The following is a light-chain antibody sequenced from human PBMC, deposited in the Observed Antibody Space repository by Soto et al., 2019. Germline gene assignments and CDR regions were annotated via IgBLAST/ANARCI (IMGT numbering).Light chain of an antibody. CDR1: SSDVGGFTY. Sequence: QSALTQPASVSGSPGQSITISCTGTSSDVGGFTYVSWYQQHPGKAPKLLIYEVTNRPSGVSNRFSGSKSGNTASLTISGLQAGDGADYYCRSYTTRNTLRGGFGGGTKLTVL. CDR3: RSYTTRNTLRGG. V-gene: IGLV2-14*01. J-gene: IGLJ2*01. CDR2: EVT.